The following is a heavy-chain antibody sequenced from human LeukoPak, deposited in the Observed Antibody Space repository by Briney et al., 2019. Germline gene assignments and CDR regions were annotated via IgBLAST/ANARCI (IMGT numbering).Heavy chain of an antibody. D-gene: IGHD1-26*01. J-gene: IGHJ5*02. Sequence: GGSLRPSCAASGFTVSSNYMSWVRQAPGKGLEWVSVIYSGGSTYYADSVKGRSTISRDNSKNTLYLQMNSLRAEDTAVYYCARIGAGWFDPWGQGTLVTVSS. CDR1: GFTVSSNY. CDR2: IYSGGST. CDR3: ARIGAGWFDP. V-gene: IGHV3-53*01.